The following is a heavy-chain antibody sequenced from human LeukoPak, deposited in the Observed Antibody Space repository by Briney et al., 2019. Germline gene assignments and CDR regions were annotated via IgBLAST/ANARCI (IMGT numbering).Heavy chain of an antibody. CDR3: AGHFSSGWYNHEYFQH. CDR2: IYYSGST. Sequence: SETLSLTCTVPGGSISSYYWSWIRQPPGKGLEWIGYIYYSGSTDYNPSLKSRVTISVDTSKNQFSLKLSSVTAADTAVYYCAGHFSSGWYNHEYFQHWGQGTLVTVSS. V-gene: IGHV4-59*01. J-gene: IGHJ1*01. D-gene: IGHD6-19*01. CDR1: GGSISSYY.